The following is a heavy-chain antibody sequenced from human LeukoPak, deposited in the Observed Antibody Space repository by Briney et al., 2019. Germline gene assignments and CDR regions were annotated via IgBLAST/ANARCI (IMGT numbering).Heavy chain of an antibody. Sequence: SETLSLTCTVSGGSISSYYWSWIRQPPGKGLEWIGYIYYSGSTNYNPSLKSRVTISVDTSKNQFSLKLSSVTAADTAVYYCARSGSMARGVIISIWGQGTLVTVSS. V-gene: IGHV4-59*01. CDR1: GGSISSYY. CDR3: ARSGSMARGVIISI. J-gene: IGHJ4*02. CDR2: IYYSGST. D-gene: IGHD3-10*01.